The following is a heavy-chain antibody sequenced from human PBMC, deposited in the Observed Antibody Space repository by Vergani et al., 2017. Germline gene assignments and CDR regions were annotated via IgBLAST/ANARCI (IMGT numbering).Heavy chain of an antibody. D-gene: IGHD5-18*01. V-gene: IGHV4-34*01. CDR1: GGSFSGYY. CDR3: ARYRGYSYGHRGPAFDI. CDR2: INHSGST. Sequence: QVQLQQWGAGLLKPSETLSLTCAVYGGSFSGYYWSWIRQPPGKGLEWIGEINHSGSTNYNPSLKSRVTISVDTSKNQFSLKLSSVTAADTAVYYCARYRGYSYGHRGPAFDIWGQGTMVTVSS. J-gene: IGHJ3*02.